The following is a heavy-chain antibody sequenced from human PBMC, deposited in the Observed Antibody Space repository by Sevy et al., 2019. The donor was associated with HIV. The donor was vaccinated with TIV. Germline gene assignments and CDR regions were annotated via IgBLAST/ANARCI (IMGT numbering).Heavy chain of an antibody. D-gene: IGHD6-19*01. CDR1: GFTVNDKY. V-gene: IGHV3-66*02. CDR2: IFSSGST. Sequence: GGSLRLSCAISGFTVNDKYIIWVRQAPGKGLEWVSVIFSSGSTYYADSAKGRFTISRDNSKNTVYLQMSSLRAEDTAVYYCVSLLLSYRSGWSYFDYWGQGTLVTVS. CDR3: VSLLLSYRSGWSYFDY. J-gene: IGHJ4*02.